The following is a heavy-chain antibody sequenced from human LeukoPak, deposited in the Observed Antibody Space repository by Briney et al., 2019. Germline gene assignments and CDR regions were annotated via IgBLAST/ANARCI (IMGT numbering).Heavy chain of an antibody. V-gene: IGHV3-30*04. CDR3: AKGDYGGNSHTFDI. J-gene: IGHJ3*02. D-gene: IGHD4-23*01. CDR2: ILYDGTNK. Sequence: HSGGSLRLSCTASGFTFGDYAMSWVRQAPGKGLEWVAVILYDGTNKYYADSVKGRLTISRDNSKNTLSLQVNSLRSEDTAVYFCAKGDYGGNSHTFDIWGQGTMVTVSS. CDR1: GFTFGDYA.